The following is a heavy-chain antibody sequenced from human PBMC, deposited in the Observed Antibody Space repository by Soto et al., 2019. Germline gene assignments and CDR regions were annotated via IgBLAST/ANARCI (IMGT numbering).Heavy chain of an antibody. D-gene: IGHD6-6*01. J-gene: IGHJ4*02. CDR1: GFTCSDYY. V-gene: IGHV3-11*06. Sequence: VGSLRLSCAASGFTCSDYYMSWIRQAPGKGLEWVSYISSSSSYTNYADSVKGRFTISRDNAKNSLYLQMNSLRAEDTAVYYCARGSIAAPYYFDYWGQGTLVTVSS. CDR3: ARGSIAAPYYFDY. CDR2: ISSSSSYT.